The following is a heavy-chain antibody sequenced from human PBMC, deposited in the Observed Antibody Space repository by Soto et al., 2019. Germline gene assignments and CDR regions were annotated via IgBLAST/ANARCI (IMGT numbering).Heavy chain of an antibody. Sequence: GGSLRLSCAASGFTFSSYGMHWVRQAPGKGLEWVAVISYDGSNKYYADSVKGRFTISRDNSKNTLYLQMNSLRAEDTAVYYCAKDLVSVDTAMVDYYYYGMDVWGQGTTVTVSS. D-gene: IGHD5-18*01. V-gene: IGHV3-30*18. CDR2: ISYDGSNK. CDR1: GFTFSSYG. CDR3: AKDLVSVDTAMVDYYYYGMDV. J-gene: IGHJ6*02.